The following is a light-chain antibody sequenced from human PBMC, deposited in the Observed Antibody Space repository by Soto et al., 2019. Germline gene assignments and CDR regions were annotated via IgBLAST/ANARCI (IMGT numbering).Light chain of an antibody. J-gene: IGLJ1*01. CDR3: FSFTTDWTHA. V-gene: IGLV2-14*01. Sequence: QPALTQPASVSGSPGQSITISCTGTSSDVGAYNYVSWFQQHPGKAPTLIISEVSNRPPGVSNRFSGSKSGNAASLTISGLQAEDEADYFCFSFTTDWTHAFGTGTKVTVL. CDR1: SSDVGAYNY. CDR2: EVS.